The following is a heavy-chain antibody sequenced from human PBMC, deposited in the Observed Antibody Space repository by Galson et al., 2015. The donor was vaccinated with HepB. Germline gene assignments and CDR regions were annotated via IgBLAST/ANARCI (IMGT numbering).Heavy chain of an antibody. Sequence: LRLSCAASGFTFSSYAMSWVRQAPGKGLEWVSGISGSGGSTYYADSVRGRFTISRDNSKNTLYLQMNSLRAEDTAVYYCAKDQRGNYYLSDYWGQGTLVTVSS. CDR1: GFTFSSYA. D-gene: IGHD1-26*01. CDR3: AKDQRGNYYLSDY. J-gene: IGHJ4*02. CDR2: ISGSGGST. V-gene: IGHV3-23*01.